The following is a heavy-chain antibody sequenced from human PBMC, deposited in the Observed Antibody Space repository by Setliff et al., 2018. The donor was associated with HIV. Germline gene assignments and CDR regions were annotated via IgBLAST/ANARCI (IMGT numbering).Heavy chain of an antibody. V-gene: IGHV4-61*09. J-gene: IGHJ6*03. CDR3: ARVGLAYSGDMDV. D-gene: IGHD2-21*01. CDR2: VYTSGRT. Sequence: PSETLSLTCTVSGDSISSGSYYWSWLRQPAGKGLEWIGHVYTSGRTDYNRSLNSRLTISIGTSRNQFSLRLNSVTAADTAVYFCARVGLAYSGDMDVWGKGTTVTVSS. CDR1: GDSISSGSYY.